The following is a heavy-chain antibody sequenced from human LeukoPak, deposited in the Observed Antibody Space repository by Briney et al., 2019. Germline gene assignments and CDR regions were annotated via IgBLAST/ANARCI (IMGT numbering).Heavy chain of an antibody. D-gene: IGHD4-17*01. J-gene: IGHJ4*02. Sequence: SETLSLTCTVSGGSVSSGGYYWNWIRQPPGKGLEWIGYVYHSGVTYYNPSLKSRVTISVDGSKNQFSLKLSSVTAADTAVYYCARVYGDYSPFDYWGQGTLVTVSS. CDR3: ARVYGDYSPFDY. CDR1: GGSVSSGGYY. V-gene: IGHV4-30-2*01. CDR2: VYHSGVT.